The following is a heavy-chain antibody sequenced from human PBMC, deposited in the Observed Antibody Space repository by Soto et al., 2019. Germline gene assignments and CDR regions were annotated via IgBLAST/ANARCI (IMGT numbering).Heavy chain of an antibody. D-gene: IGHD6-13*01. J-gene: IGHJ4*02. CDR3: ARGPAAGTTDY. CDR1: GFTFSSYA. V-gene: IGHV3-64*01. CDR2: ISSNGGST. Sequence: GGSLRLSCAASGFTFSSYAMHWVRQAPGKGLEYVSAISSNGGSTYYANSVKGRFTISRDNSKNTLYLQMGSLRAEDMAVYYCARGPAAGTTDYWGQGTLVTVSS.